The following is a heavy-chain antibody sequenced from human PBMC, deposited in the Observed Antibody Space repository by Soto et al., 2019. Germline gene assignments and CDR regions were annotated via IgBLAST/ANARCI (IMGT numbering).Heavy chain of an antibody. CDR3: ARDLAGYFDWLPTTWLDY. J-gene: IGHJ4*02. CDR1: GGSFSGYY. D-gene: IGHD3-9*01. V-gene: IGHV4-34*01. CDR2: INHSGST. Sequence: SETLSLTCAVYGGSFSGYYWSWIRQPPGKGLEWIGEINHSGSTNYNPSLKSRVTISVDTSKNQFSLKLSSVTAADTAVYYCARDLAGYFDWLPTTWLDYWGQGTLVTVSS.